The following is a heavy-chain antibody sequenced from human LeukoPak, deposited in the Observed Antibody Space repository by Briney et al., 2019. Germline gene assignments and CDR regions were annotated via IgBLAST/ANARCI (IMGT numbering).Heavy chain of an antibody. CDR3: ARDRSSSSDAFDI. J-gene: IGHJ3*02. CDR1: GFTFSSYS. CDR2: ISSSSSTI. Sequence: PGGSLRLSCAASGFTFSSYSMNWVRQAPGKGLEWVSYISSSSSTIYYADSVKGRFTISRDNAKNSLYLQMNSLRAKDTAVYYCARDRSSSSDAFDIWGQGTMVTVSS. V-gene: IGHV3-48*04. D-gene: IGHD6-6*01.